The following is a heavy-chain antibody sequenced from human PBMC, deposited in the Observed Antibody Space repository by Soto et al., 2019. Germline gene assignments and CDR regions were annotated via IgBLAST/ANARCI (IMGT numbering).Heavy chain of an antibody. CDR2: ISYDGSNK. D-gene: IGHD2-2*01. CDR3: ARGCRSISCYAGGAFGP. Sequence: QVQLVESGGGVVQPGRSLRLSCAASGFTFSSYAMHWVRQAPGKGLEWVAVISYDGSNKYYADSVKGRFTISRDNSKNTLYLQMNSLRAEDTAVYYCARGCRSISCYAGGAFGPWGQGTLVTVSS. CDR1: GFTFSSYA. J-gene: IGHJ5*02. V-gene: IGHV3-30-3*01.